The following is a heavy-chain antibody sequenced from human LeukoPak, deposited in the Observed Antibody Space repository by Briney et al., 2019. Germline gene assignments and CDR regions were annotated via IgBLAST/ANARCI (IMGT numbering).Heavy chain of an antibody. D-gene: IGHD3-22*01. V-gene: IGHV1-2*02. Sequence: ASVKVSCKASGYTFTGYYMHWVRQAPGQGLEWMGWINPNSGGTNYAQKFQGRVTMTRDTSISTTYMELSRLRSDDTAVYYCARDYYDSSGGALDIWGQGTMVTVSS. CDR1: GYTFTGYY. J-gene: IGHJ3*02. CDR3: ARDYYDSSGGALDI. CDR2: INPNSGGT.